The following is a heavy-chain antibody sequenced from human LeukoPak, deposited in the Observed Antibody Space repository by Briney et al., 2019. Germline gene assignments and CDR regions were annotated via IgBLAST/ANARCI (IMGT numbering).Heavy chain of an antibody. CDR1: GFTGSSNH. Sequence: GGSLRLSCAVSGFTGSSNHMSWVRQAPGKGLEWVSSISSSSSYIYYADSVKGRFTISRDNSKNTLYLQMNSLRAEDTAVYYCVRDGVGATTYFGYFDHWGQGNLVTVSS. J-gene: IGHJ4*02. V-gene: IGHV3-21*01. D-gene: IGHD1-26*01. CDR2: ISSSSSYI. CDR3: VRDGVGATTYFGYFDH.